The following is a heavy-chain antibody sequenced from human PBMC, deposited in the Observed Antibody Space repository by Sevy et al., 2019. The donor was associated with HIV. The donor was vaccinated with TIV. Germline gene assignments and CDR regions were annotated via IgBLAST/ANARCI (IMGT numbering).Heavy chain of an antibody. J-gene: IGHJ3*02. Sequence: GGSLRLSCAASGFTFSSYGMHWVRQAPGKGLEWVAVISYDGSNKYYADSVKGRFTISGDNSKNTLYLQMNSLRAEDTAVYYCAKAHPYLSSHAFDIWGQGTMVTVSS. V-gene: IGHV3-30*18. D-gene: IGHD6-6*01. CDR3: AKAHPYLSSHAFDI. CDR2: ISYDGSNK. CDR1: GFTFSSYG.